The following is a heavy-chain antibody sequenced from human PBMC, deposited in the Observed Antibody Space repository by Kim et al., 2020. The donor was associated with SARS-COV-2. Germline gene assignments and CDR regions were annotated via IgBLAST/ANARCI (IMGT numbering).Heavy chain of an antibody. CDR2: ISASGDSP. D-gene: IGHD6-19*01. J-gene: IGHJ4*01. V-gene: IGHV3-23*01. CDR3: AKDLSSIMDSGWGFDY. CDR1: GFTFSRYA. Sequence: GGSLRLSCTASGFTFSRYAMSWVRQAPGKGLEWVASISASGDSPDFANSVKGRFTIFRDNSRNTLFLQMNSLEVEDTAIYYCAKDLSSIMDSGWGFDYWG.